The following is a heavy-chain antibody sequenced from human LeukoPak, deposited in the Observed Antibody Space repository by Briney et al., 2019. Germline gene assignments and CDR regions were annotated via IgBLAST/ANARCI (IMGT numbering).Heavy chain of an antibody. CDR2: MNPNSGNT. CDR3: ARGISSSWYLGYYYYYYYMDG. D-gene: IGHD6-13*01. V-gene: IGHV1-8*02. CDR1: GYTFTSYA. J-gene: IGHJ6*03. Sequence: ASVKVSCKASGYTFTSYAMNWVRQAPGQGLEWMGWMNPNSGNTGYAQKFQGRVTMTRNTSISTAYMELSSLRSGDTAVYYCARGISSSWYLGYYYYYYYMDGWGKVATVTISS.